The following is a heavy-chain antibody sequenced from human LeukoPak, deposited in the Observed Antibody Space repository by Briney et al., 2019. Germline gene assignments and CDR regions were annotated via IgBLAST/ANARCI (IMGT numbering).Heavy chain of an antibody. CDR3: AASAGYSGYARQTFDY. CDR1: GGTFSSYA. Sequence: ASVKVSCKASGGTFSSYAISWVRQAPGQGLEWMGWINPNSGGTNYAQKFQGRVTMTRDTSISTAYMELSRLRSDDTAVYYCAASAGYSGYARQTFDYWGQGTLVTVSS. CDR2: INPNSGGT. D-gene: IGHD5-12*01. V-gene: IGHV1-2*02. J-gene: IGHJ4*02.